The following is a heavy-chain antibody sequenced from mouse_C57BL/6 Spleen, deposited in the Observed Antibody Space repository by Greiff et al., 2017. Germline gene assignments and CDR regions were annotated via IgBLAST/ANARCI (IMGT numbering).Heavy chain of an antibody. CDR3: TRSRSTTVNYAMDY. CDR1: GSTFTDYE. CDR2: IDPEPGGT. J-gene: IGHJ4*01. D-gene: IGHD1-1*01. V-gene: IGHV1-15*01. Sequence: QVQLQQSGAELVRPGASVTLSCTASGSTFTDYEMHWVQQTPVHGLEWIGAIDPEPGGTAYPQKFKGQAILTADKSSSTAYMELRSLTSEDSAVEYCTRSRSTTVNYAMDYWGQGTAVTVSS.